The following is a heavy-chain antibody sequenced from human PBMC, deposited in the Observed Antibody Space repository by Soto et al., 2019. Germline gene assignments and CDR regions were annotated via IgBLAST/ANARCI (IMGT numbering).Heavy chain of an antibody. Sequence: GGSLRLSCAASGFTFSDYAMHGVRQAPGKGLEWVSVISYDDGKNKYYADSVKGRFTISRDNSKSTLYLQMNSLRAEDTAVYYCPRDKRDPYGDYVDYWGQGTLVTVSS. CDR3: PRDKRDPYGDYVDY. V-gene: IGHV3-30*04. CDR1: GFTFSDYA. J-gene: IGHJ4*02. CDR2: ISYDDGKNK. D-gene: IGHD4-17*01.